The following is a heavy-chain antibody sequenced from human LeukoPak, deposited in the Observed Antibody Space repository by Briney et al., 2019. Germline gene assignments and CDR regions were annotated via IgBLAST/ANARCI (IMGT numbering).Heavy chain of an antibody. CDR2: IYYSGST. CDR3: ARHTGSSGWLLDY. D-gene: IGHD6-19*01. V-gene: IGHV4-59*08. CDR1: GGSNSSYY. J-gene: IGHJ4*02. Sequence: SETLSLTCTVSGGSNSSYYWSWIRQPPGKGLEWIGYIYYSGSTNYNPSLKSRVTISVDTSKNQFSLKLSSVTAADTAVYYCARHTGSSGWLLDYWGQGTLVTVSS.